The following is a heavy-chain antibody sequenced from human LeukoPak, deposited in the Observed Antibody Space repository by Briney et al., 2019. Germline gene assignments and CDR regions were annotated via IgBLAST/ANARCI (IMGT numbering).Heavy chain of an antibody. V-gene: IGHV4-59*08. Sequence: SETLSLTCTVSGGSISSYSWSWIRQPPGKGLEWIGSIYYSGSTNYNPSLKSRVTMSVDTSKNQFSLKLSSVTATDTAVYYCARHGGESIVAMILHAFDIWGQGTMVTVSS. D-gene: IGHD5-12*01. CDR2: IYYSGST. J-gene: IGHJ3*02. CDR3: ARHGGESIVAMILHAFDI. CDR1: GGSISSYS.